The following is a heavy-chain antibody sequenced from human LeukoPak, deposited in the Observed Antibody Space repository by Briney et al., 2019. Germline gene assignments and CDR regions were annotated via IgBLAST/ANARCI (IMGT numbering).Heavy chain of an antibody. CDR3: AKGNYYDSSGLFDY. Sequence: GGSLRLSCAASGFTFDDYAMHWVRQAPGKGLEWVSLISGDGGSTYYADSVKGRLTISRDNSKNSLYLQMNSLRTEDTALYYCAKGNYYDSSGLFDYWGQGTLVTVSS. CDR1: GFTFDDYA. CDR2: ISGDGGST. V-gene: IGHV3-43*02. D-gene: IGHD3-22*01. J-gene: IGHJ4*02.